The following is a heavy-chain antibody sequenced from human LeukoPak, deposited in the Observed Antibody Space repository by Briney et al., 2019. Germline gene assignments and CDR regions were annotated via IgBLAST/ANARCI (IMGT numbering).Heavy chain of an antibody. J-gene: IGHJ6*02. CDR3: ARDRTYNTYREFSYGMDV. CDR2: INPNSGGT. CDR1: GYTFTGYY. V-gene: IGHV1-2*04. Sequence: ASVKVSCKASGYTFTGYYMHWVRQAPGQGLEWMGWINPNSGGTNYAQKFQGWVTMTRDTPISTAYMELSRLRSDDTAVYYCARDRTYNTYREFSYGMDVWGQGTTVTVSS. D-gene: IGHD1-14*01.